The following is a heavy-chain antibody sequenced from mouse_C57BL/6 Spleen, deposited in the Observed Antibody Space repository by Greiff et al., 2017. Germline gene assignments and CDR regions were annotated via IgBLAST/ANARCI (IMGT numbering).Heavy chain of an antibody. D-gene: IGHD1-1*01. V-gene: IGHV1-81*01. CDR1: GYTFTSYG. CDR3: ARENPSSAGYFDV. CDR2: IYPRSGNT. Sequence: QVQLQQSGAELARPGASLKLSCKASGYTFTSYGISWVKQRTGQGLEWIGEIYPRSGNTYYNEKFKGKATLTADKSSSTAYMELRSLTSEDSAVYFCARENPSSAGYFDVWGTGTTVTVAS. J-gene: IGHJ1*03.